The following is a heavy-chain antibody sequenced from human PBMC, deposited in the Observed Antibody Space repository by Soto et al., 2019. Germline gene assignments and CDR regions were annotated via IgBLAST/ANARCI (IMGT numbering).Heavy chain of an antibody. CDR3: ARHVYYYDSPGYSHSV. CDR2: IYYSGMT. CDR1: GGSISSTNHY. J-gene: IGHJ1*01. V-gene: IGHV4-39*01. D-gene: IGHD3-22*01. Sequence: PSETLALTCTVSGGSISSTNHYWGWIRQPPGKGLEWIGDIYYSGMTRYNPSLKSRVTISVDTSMNQFSLKLSSVTAADTAIYYCARHVYYYDSPGYSHSVCGQRALVTASA.